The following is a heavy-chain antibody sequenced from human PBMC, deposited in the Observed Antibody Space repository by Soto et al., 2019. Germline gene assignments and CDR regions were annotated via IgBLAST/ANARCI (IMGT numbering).Heavy chain of an antibody. CDR2: ICYSGTT. J-gene: IGHJ4*02. Sequence: PSETLSLTSTVSGGSISTSNYYWGWVRQPPGKGLDWIGNICYSGTTYYNPSLKSRVTISVDTSKNQFSLNLNSVTAADTTVYYCATFVVSASRHTDFDFWGSGTLVTVSS. V-gene: IGHV4-39*01. CDR1: GGSISTSNYY. CDR3: ATFVVSASRHTDFDF. D-gene: IGHD2-21*02.